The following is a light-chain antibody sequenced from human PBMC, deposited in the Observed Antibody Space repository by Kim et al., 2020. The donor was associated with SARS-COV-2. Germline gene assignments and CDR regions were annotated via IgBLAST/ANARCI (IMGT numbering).Light chain of an antibody. CDR3: STWV. V-gene: IGLV2-14*01. J-gene: IGLJ3*02. CDR2: DVS. Sequence: QSALTQPASVSGSPGQSITISCTGTSSDVGGYNYVSWYQQHPGKAPKLMIYDVSKRPSGVSNRSSGSKSGNTASLTISGLQAEDEGDYYCSTWVFGGGTQLTVL. CDR1: SSDVGGYNY.